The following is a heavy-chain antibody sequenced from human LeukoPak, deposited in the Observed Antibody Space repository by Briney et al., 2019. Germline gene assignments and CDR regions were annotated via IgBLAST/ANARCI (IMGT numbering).Heavy chain of an antibody. CDR3: AREKDNQGYFQH. V-gene: IGHV4-34*01. J-gene: IGHJ1*01. CDR2: INHSGST. CDR1: GGSFSGYY. D-gene: IGHD1-14*01. Sequence: SETLSLTCAVYGGSFSGYYWSWIRQPPGKGLEWIGEINHSGSTNYNPSLKSRVTISVDTSKNQFSLKLSSVTAADTAVYYCAREKDNQGYFQHWGQGTLVTVSS.